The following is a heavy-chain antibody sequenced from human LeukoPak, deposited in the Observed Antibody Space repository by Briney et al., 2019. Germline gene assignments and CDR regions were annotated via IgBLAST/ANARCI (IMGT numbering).Heavy chain of an antibody. D-gene: IGHD2-2*01. CDR1: GDSVSSKSAT. CDR2: TYYRSTWYN. J-gene: IGHJ5*02. CDR3: ARRLTQYDCFDP. Sequence: SQTLSLTCAISGDSVSSKSATWNWIRQSPSRGLEWLGRTYYRSTWYNDYAVSVRGRITVNPDTSKNQFSLHLNSVTPEDTAVYYCARRLTQYDCFDPWGQGILVTVSS. V-gene: IGHV6-1*01.